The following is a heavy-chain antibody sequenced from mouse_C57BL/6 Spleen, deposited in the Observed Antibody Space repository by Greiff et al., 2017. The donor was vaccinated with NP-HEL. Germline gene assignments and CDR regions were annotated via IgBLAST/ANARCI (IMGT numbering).Heavy chain of an antibody. D-gene: IGHD4-1*01. V-gene: IGHV5-17*01. Sequence: EVQRVESGGGLVKPGGSLKLSCAASGFTFSDYGMHWVRQAPEKGLEWVAYISSGSSTIYYADTVKGRFTISRDNAKNTLFLQMTSLRSEDTAMYYCAKNPGTPYWCFDVWGTGTTVTVSS. CDR2: ISSGSSTI. J-gene: IGHJ1*03. CDR3: AKNPGTPYWCFDV. CDR1: GFTFSDYG.